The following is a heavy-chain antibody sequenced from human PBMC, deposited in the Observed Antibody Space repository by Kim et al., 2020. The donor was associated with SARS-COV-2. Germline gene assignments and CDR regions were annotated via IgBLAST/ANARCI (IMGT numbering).Heavy chain of an antibody. D-gene: IGHD2-15*01. CDR2: IYPGDSDT. J-gene: IGHJ6*03. Sequence: GESLKISCKGSGYSFTNYWIGWVRQMPGKGLEWMGIIYPGDSDTRYSPSFQGQVTILADKSISTAYLQWSSLKASDTAMYYCARCIGYYYYYMDVWGKGTTVTVSS. V-gene: IGHV5-51*01. CDR3: ARCIGYYYYYMDV. CDR1: GYSFTNYW.